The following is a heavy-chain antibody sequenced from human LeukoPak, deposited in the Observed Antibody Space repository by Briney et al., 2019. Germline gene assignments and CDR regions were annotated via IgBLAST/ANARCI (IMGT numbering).Heavy chain of an antibody. CDR1: GVSISGYY. V-gene: IGHV4-59*01. CDR2: IYYSGST. CDR3: ARMAMVTGLIDY. J-gene: IGHJ4*02. D-gene: IGHD5-18*01. Sequence: PSETLSLTCTVSGVSISGYYWSWIRQPPGKGLGWIGYIYYSGSTNYNPSLKSRVTISVDTSKNQFSLKLSSVTAADTAVYYCARMAMVTGLIDYWGQGTLVTVSS.